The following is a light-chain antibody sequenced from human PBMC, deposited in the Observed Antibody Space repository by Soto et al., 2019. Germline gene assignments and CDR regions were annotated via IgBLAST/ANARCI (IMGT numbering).Light chain of an antibody. Sequence: QSALTQPRSVSGSPGQSVTISCTGTSSDVGGYNYVSWYQQHPGKAPKLMIYDVSKRPSGVPDRFSGSKSGNTASLTISGLQAEDEAVYYCCSYAGSYTFVVFGTGTKLTVL. V-gene: IGLV2-11*01. CDR1: SSDVGGYNY. J-gene: IGLJ1*01. CDR3: CSYAGSYTFVV. CDR2: DVS.